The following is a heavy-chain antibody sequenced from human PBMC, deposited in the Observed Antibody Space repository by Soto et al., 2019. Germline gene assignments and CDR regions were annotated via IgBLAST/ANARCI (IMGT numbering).Heavy chain of an antibody. J-gene: IGHJ3*02. CDR3: AKGRTYIDAFDT. CDR1: GFTVSPSY. V-gene: IGHV3-53*01. Sequence: QLVESGGGLIQPGGSLRLSCALSGFTVSPSYMIWVRQAPGQALEWVSVIYAGGSTYYPDSVKGRFTLSRDNSKTTPYLQMDSLRTEDTAVYYCAKGRTYIDAFDTWGQGTMVTVSS. CDR2: IYAGGST.